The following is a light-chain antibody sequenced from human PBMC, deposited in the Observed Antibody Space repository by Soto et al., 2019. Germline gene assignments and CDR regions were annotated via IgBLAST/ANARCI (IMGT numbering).Light chain of an antibody. CDR3: MCYAGGNNWV. J-gene: IGLJ3*02. CDR1: SSDVGTHGY. Sequence: QSALTQPPSASGSPGQSVTISCTGTSSDVGTHGYVSWYQQDAGKAPKLMIYDVTKRPSGVPDRFSGSKSANTASLTVSGLQAEDEADYYCMCYAGGNNWVFGGGTQLTVL. CDR2: DVT. V-gene: IGLV2-8*01.